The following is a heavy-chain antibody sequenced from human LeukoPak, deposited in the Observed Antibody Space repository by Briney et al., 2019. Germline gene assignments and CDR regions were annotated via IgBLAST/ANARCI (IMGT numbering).Heavy chain of an antibody. CDR1: GFTFSSYA. J-gene: IGHJ5*02. D-gene: IGHD6-19*01. CDR3: TTSIAVAGTYFGDNWFDP. V-gene: IGHV3-15*01. CDR2: IKSKTDGGTT. Sequence: PGGSLRLSCAASGFTFSSYAMSWVRQAPGKGLEWVGRIKSKTDGGTTDYAAPVKGRFTISRDDSKNTLYLQMNSLKTEDTAVYYCTTSIAVAGTYFGDNWFDPWGQGTLVTVSS.